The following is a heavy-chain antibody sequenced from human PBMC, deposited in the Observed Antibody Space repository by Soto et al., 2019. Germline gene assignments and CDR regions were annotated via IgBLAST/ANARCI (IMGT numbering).Heavy chain of an antibody. CDR1: GFTFSTYW. J-gene: IGHJ4*02. Sequence: GGSLRLSCAASGFTFSTYWMSWVRQAPGKGLEWVANIKQDGSEKYYVDSVKGRFTISRDNAKNSLFLQMNSLRAEDTAVYYCALGQITMVRGAAPAWGQGTLVTVSS. CDR3: ALGQITMVRGAAPA. V-gene: IGHV3-7*01. D-gene: IGHD3-10*01. CDR2: IKQDGSEK.